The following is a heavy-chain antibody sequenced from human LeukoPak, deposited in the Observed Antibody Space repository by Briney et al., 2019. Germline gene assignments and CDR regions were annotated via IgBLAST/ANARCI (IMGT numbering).Heavy chain of an antibody. V-gene: IGHV1-46*03. CDR3: ARAGVVYDYDFWSGYYGSNYYYYMDV. CDR1: GYTFTSYY. CDR2: INPSGGST. D-gene: IGHD3-3*01. J-gene: IGHJ6*03. Sequence: GASVKVSCKASGYTFTSYYMHWVRQAPGQGLEWMGIINPSGGSTSYAQKFQGRVTMTRDTSTSTVYMELSSLRSEDTAVYYCARAGVVYDYDFWSGYYGSNYYYYMDVWGKGTTVTVSS.